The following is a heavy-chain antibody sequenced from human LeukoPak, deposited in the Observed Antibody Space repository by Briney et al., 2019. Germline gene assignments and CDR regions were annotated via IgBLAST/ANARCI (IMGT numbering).Heavy chain of an antibody. CDR1: GYSISSGYY. D-gene: IGHD6-6*01. Sequence: SETLSLTCTVSGYSISSGYYWGWIRQPPGKGLEWIGSIYHSGSTYYNPSLKSRVTISVDTSKNQFSLKLSSVTAADTAVYYCARESSSSQTNWFDPWGQGTLVTVSS. J-gene: IGHJ5*02. CDR3: ARESSSSQTNWFDP. CDR2: IYHSGST. V-gene: IGHV4-38-2*02.